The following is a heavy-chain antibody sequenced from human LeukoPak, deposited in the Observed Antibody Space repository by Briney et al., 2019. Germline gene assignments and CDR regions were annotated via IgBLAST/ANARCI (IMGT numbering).Heavy chain of an antibody. CDR2: INWNGAST. CDR3: ARALSNYVDYHYYYYMDV. J-gene: IGHJ6*03. CDR1: GFTFDDYG. Sequence: GGSLRLSCAASGFTFDDYGMSWVRQAPGKGLEWVSGINWNGASTSYVDSVKGRFTISRDNAKNSLYLQMNSLRAEDTALYYCARALSNYVDYHYYYYMDVWGKGTTVTVSS. D-gene: IGHD4-11*01. V-gene: IGHV3-20*04.